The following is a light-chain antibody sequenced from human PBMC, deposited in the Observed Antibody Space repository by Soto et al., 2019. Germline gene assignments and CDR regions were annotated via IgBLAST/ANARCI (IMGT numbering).Light chain of an antibody. J-gene: IGKJ4*01. CDR2: DAS. Sequence: DVQMTKSPSSLSASVGDRFTITCRASQDISNFLHWYQQRPGRAPKLLIYDASNLEPGVPSRFSGSGSGTDFTFTISSLQPEDFATYYCQQYDYLPLTFGGGTKVDIK. CDR3: QQYDYLPLT. V-gene: IGKV1-33*01. CDR1: QDISNF.